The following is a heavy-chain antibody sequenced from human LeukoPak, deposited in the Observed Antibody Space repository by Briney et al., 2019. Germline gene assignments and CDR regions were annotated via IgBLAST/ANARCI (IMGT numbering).Heavy chain of an antibody. CDR2: IYPGDSDT. Sequence: GSALKISCKGSGYCFTSYWIGWVRPMPGKGLEWVGIIYPGDSDTRYSPSFQGEVTISADKSISTAYLQWSSLKASDAAMYYCARKWELGSPFDRWGQGTLVTVSS. V-gene: IGHV5-51*01. CDR1: GYCFTSYW. CDR3: ARKWELGSPFDR. J-gene: IGHJ5*02. D-gene: IGHD1-26*01.